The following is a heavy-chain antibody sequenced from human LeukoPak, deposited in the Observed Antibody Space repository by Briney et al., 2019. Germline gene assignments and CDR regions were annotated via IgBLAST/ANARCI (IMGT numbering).Heavy chain of an antibody. D-gene: IGHD5-18*01. CDR2: INPNNGDT. V-gene: IGHV1-2*02. CDR3: ARPVGGYSYGYYFDY. Sequence: GASVKVSFKASGYTFTGYYIQWLRQAPGQGLEWMGWINPNNGDTIYAQKFQGLVTMSRDTFITTAYMELSSLRSEDTAVYYCARPVGGYSYGYYFDYWGQGTLVTVSS. CDR1: GYTFTGYY. J-gene: IGHJ4*02.